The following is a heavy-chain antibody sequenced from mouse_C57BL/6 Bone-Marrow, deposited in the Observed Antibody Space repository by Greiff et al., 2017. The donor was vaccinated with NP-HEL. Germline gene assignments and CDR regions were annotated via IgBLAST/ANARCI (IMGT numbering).Heavy chain of an antibody. V-gene: IGHV7-3*01. CDR1: GFNFTDYY. CDR3: ARSYYYGSSPDY. J-gene: IGHJ2*01. Sequence: EVQGVESGGGLVQPGGSLSLSCAASGFNFTDYYMSWVRQPPGKALAWLGFIRNKANGYTTEYSAAVKGRFTISRDNSQSILYLQMNAQRAEDSATYYCARSYYYGSSPDYWGQGTTLTVSS. D-gene: IGHD1-1*01. CDR2: IRNKANGYTT.